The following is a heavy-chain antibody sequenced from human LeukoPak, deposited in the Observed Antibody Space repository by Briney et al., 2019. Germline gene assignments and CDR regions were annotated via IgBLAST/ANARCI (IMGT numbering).Heavy chain of an antibody. Sequence: GGSLRLSCAASGLTLSSYSMNWVRQAPGKGLEWVSSISSSSSYIHYTDSVKGRFTISRDNTKKSLYLQMNSLRAEDTAVYYCARDRYDRSGYYDYWGQGTLVTVSS. J-gene: IGHJ4*02. CDR2: ISSSSSYI. V-gene: IGHV3-21*01. CDR3: ARDRYDRSGYYDY. D-gene: IGHD3-22*01. CDR1: GLTLSSYS.